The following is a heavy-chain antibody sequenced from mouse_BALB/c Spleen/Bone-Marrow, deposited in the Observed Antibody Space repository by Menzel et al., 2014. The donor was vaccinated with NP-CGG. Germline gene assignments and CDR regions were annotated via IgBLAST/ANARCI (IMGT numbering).Heavy chain of an antibody. V-gene: IGHV1-4*01. J-gene: IGHJ3*01. CDR2: INPSSGYT. Sequence: VQLQQSGAELARPGASVKMSCKASGYTFTSYTMHWVKQRPGQGLEWIGYINPSSGYTNYNQKFKDKATLTADKSSSTAYMQLISLTSADSAVYYCARWANWDGFAYWGQGTLVPVSA. CDR1: GYTFTSYT. CDR3: ARWANWDGFAY. D-gene: IGHD4-1*02.